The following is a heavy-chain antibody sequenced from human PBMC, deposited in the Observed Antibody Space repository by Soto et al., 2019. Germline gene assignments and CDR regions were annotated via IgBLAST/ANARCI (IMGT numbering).Heavy chain of an antibody. J-gene: IGHJ4*03. CDR2: IIPLFGTP. V-gene: IGHV1-69*01. CDR3: ARASSGVCGGGRCYRLYSYFDF. D-gene: IGHD2-15*01. CDR1: GASFSTSG. Sequence: QVQLVQSGAEVKKPGSSLKVSCKTSGASFSTSGISWVRQAPGQGLEWMGGIIPLFGTPKYARQFQGRFSITADESTTTVYRELSRLSSADPSVYYCARASSGVCGGGRCYRLYSYFDFWGQGSLVIVSS.